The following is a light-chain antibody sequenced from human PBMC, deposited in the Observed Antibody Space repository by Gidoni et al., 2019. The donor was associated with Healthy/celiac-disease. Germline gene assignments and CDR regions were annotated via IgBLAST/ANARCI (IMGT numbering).Light chain of an antibody. J-gene: IGKJ2*04. Sequence: DVVMTQSPLSLPVTLGQPASISCRSSQSLVYSDGNTYLNWFQQRPGQSPRRLIYKVSNRDSGVPDRFSGSGSGTDFTLKISRVEAEDVGVYYCMQGIHWPPCSFGQGTKLEIK. CDR1: QSLVYSDGNTY. CDR2: KVS. V-gene: IGKV2-30*01. CDR3: MQGIHWPPCS.